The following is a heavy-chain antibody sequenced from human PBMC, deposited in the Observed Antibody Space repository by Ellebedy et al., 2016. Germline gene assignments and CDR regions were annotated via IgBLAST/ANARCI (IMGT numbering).Heavy chain of an antibody. CDR3: AKAGDYGDLGY. Sequence: GGSLRLXXAASGFTFNNYWMHWVRQAPGKGLVWVSRINSDGSTTNYADSVRGRFTISRDNAKNTLYLQMNSLRAEDTAVYYCAKAGDYGDLGYWGQGTLVTVSS. CDR2: INSDGSTT. CDR1: GFTFNNYW. V-gene: IGHV3-74*01. J-gene: IGHJ4*02. D-gene: IGHD4-17*01.